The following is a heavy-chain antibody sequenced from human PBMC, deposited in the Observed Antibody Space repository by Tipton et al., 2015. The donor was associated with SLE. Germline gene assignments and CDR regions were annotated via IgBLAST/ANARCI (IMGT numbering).Heavy chain of an antibody. CDR1: GGSISSGSYY. CDR3: ARAPGLRYAFDI. D-gene: IGHD5-12*01. CDR2: VYTSGST. V-gene: IGHV4-61*02. Sequence: TLSLTCTVSGGSISSGSYYWSWIRQPAGKGLEWIRRVYTSGSTNYNPSLKSRVTISVDTPKNHFSLKLSSVTAADTAVYYCARAPGLRYAFDIGGQGTMVTVSS. J-gene: IGHJ3*02.